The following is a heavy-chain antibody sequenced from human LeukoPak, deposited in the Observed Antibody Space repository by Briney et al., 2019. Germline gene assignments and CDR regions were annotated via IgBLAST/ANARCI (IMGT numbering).Heavy chain of an antibody. CDR3: ARRPDYGGTPTFDY. CDR1: GLTVTSNY. Sequence: GGSLRLSCAASGLTVTSNYMSWVRQAPGKGLEWVSVIYSDGSTYYADSVKGRFSISRDNSKNTLYLQLNSLRVEDTAAYYCARRPDYGGTPTFDYWGQGTLVTVSS. CDR2: IYSDGST. D-gene: IGHD4-23*01. V-gene: IGHV3-66*01. J-gene: IGHJ4*02.